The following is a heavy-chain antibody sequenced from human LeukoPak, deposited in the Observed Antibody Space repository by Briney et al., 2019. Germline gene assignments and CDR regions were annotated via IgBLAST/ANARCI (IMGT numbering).Heavy chain of an antibody. CDR2: ISDSGGST. V-gene: IGHV3-23*01. Sequence: GGSLRLSCAASGFTFSSYAMSWVRQAPGKGLEWVSAISDSGGSTYYADSVQGRFSISRDNSKNTLYLQMNSLRAEDTAVYYCAKANYYDSSGNFDYWGQGTLVTVSS. CDR3: AKANYYDSSGNFDY. J-gene: IGHJ4*02. CDR1: GFTFSSYA. D-gene: IGHD3-22*01.